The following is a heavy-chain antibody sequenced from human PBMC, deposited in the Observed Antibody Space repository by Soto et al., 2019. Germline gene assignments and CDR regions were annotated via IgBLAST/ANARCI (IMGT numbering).Heavy chain of an antibody. CDR2: LSYDESNT. J-gene: IGHJ5*02. Sequence: GGSLRLSCLASGFTFGDFGMHWVRQAPGKGLEWVAALSYDESNTYYADSVKGRSTISRDNSKNTLYLQMSSLRAEDTALYYCAKSLNINWKNWFDPWGQGTLVTVSS. D-gene: IGHD1-1*01. V-gene: IGHV3-30*18. CDR1: GFTFGDFG. CDR3: AKSLNINWKNWFDP.